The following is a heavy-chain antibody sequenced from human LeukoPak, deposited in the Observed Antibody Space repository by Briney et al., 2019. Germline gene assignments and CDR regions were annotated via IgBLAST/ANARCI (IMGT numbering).Heavy chain of an antibody. CDR3: AKGLISSATYFSYFDY. CDR2: ISAGGDLT. D-gene: IGHD1-26*01. CDR1: GFTFRIYG. J-gene: IGHJ4*02. V-gene: IGHV3-23*01. Sequence: GGSLRLSCAASGFTFRIYGMSWVRQAPGKGLEWVAAISAGGDLTNYADSVKGRFTISRDSSKNMLYVQMNSLRAEDTAIYYCAKGLISSATYFSYFDYWGQGTLVTVSS.